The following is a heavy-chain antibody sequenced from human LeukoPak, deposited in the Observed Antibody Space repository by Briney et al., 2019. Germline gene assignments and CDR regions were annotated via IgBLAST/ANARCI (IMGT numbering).Heavy chain of an antibody. Sequence: GGSLRLSCAASGFTVSSNYMSWDRQAPGKGLEWVSVIYSGGSTYYADSVKGRFTISRDNSKDTLYLQMNSLRVDDTAVYYCAKDLSSSWSYYRLGDYWGQGTLVTVSS. V-gene: IGHV3-53*05. CDR3: AKDLSSSWSYYRLGDY. CDR1: GFTVSSNY. CDR2: IYSGGST. D-gene: IGHD3-10*01. J-gene: IGHJ4*02.